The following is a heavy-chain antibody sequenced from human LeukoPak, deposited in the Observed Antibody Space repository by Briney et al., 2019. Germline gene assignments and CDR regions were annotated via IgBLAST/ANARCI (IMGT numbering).Heavy chain of an antibody. CDR2: ISFDGSNK. V-gene: IGHV3-30*18. CDR3: ANLYGDYPDY. Sequence: GGSLRLSCAASGLPFISYGMHWVRQAPGRGLEWVAVISFDGSNKYHADSVKGRFTISRDSSKNTLYLQMNSLRPEDTAVYYCANLYGDYPDYWGQGTLVTVAS. CDR1: GLPFISYG. J-gene: IGHJ4*02. D-gene: IGHD4-17*01.